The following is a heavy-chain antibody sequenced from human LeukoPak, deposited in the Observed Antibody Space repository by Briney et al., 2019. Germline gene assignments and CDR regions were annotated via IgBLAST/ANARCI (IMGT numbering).Heavy chain of an antibody. CDR1: GFTFSSYA. CDR3: ANGDSSGYPYYFDY. V-gene: IGHV3-23*01. CDR2: ISGSGGST. D-gene: IGHD3-22*01. J-gene: IGHJ4*02. Sequence: GGFLRLSCAASGFTFSSYAMSWVRQAPGKGLEWVSAISGSGGSTYYADSVKGRFTISRDNSKNTLYLQMNSLRAEDTAVYYCANGDSSGYPYYFDYWGQGTLVTVSS.